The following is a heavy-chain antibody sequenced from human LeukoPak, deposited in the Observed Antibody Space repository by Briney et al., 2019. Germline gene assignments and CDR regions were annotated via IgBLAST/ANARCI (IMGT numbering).Heavy chain of an antibody. D-gene: IGHD3-22*01. CDR3: AKAISSGYFLDY. CDR2: ISWDGGST. J-gene: IGHJ4*02. Sequence: GGSLRLSCAASGFTFDDYAMHWVRHAPGKGLEWVSLISWDGGSTYYADSVKGRFTISRDNSKNSLYLQMNSLRAEDTALYYCAKAISSGYFLDYWGQGTLVTVSS. CDR1: GFTFDDYA. V-gene: IGHV3-43D*03.